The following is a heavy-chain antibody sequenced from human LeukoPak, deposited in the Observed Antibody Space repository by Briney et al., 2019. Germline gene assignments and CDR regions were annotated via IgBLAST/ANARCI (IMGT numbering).Heavy chain of an antibody. D-gene: IGHD3-10*01. CDR1: GDSVSSNSAA. J-gene: IGHJ6*03. Sequence: SQTLSLTCAISGDSVSSNSAAWNWIRQSPSRGLEWLGRTYYRSKWNNDYAVSVKSRITINPDTSKNQFSLQLNSVTPEDTAVYYCARGLGLLWFGELRYYYYYMDVWGKGTTVTVSS. V-gene: IGHV6-1*01. CDR2: TYYRSKWNN. CDR3: ARGLGLLWFGELRYYYYYMDV.